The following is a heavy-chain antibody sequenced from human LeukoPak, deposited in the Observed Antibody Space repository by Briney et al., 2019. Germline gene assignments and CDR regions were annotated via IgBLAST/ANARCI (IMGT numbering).Heavy chain of an antibody. D-gene: IGHD2-2*01. J-gene: IGHJ4*02. CDR3: ATGIENCSSTSCYYFDY. CDR1: GFTFSTLW. Sequence: PGGSLRLSCAASGFTFSTLWMSWVRQAPGRGLEWVANINQDESAKYYLNSVEGRFTVSRDNAKNSLYLQMNSLRAEDTAVYYCATGIENCSSTSCYYFDYWGQGTLVTVSS. V-gene: IGHV3-7*01. CDR2: INQDESAK.